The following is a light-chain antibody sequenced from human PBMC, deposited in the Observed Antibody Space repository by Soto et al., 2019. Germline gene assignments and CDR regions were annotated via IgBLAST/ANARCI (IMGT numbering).Light chain of an antibody. CDR3: TSYAGSNNFCV. J-gene: IGLJ1*01. Sequence: QSVLTQPPSASGSPGQSVTISCIGTSSDVGDYDYVSWYQHHPGKAPKLIIYEVSKRPSGVPDRFSGSKSGNTASLTVSGLRAEDEADYYCTSYAGSNNFCVFGTGTKLTVL. CDR1: SSDVGDYDY. CDR2: EVS. V-gene: IGLV2-8*01.